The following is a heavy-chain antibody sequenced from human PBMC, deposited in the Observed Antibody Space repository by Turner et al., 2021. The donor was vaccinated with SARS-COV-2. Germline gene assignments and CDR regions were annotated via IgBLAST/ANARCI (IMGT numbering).Heavy chain of an antibody. CDR2: NGSKAYGGTT. V-gene: IGHV3-49*04. CDR3: TRVKYCSGGSCYGYYFDY. CDR1: GFTFVDYA. Sequence: EVHLVESGGGWVQPGRSLRLSCTASGFTFVDYAMNLVRQAPGKGLEWVGFNGSKAYGGTTQSAASVKGRFTISRDDSKSIAYLQMNSLKTEDTAVYYCTRVKYCSGGSCYGYYFDYWGQGTLVTVSS. D-gene: IGHD2-15*01. J-gene: IGHJ4*02.